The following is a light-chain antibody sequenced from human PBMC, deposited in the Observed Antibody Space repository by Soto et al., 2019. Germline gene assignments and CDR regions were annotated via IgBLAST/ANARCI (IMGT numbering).Light chain of an antibody. CDR3: QQLQSYPIT. CDR2: AAS. CDR1: QGISSY. V-gene: IGKV1-9*01. Sequence: DIQLTQSPSFLSASVGDRVTITCRASQGISSYLAWYQQNPGNAPKLLISAASTLQSGVPSRFSGSGSGTEFTLTISSLQPEDFATYYCQQLQSYPITFGQGTRLEIK. J-gene: IGKJ5*01.